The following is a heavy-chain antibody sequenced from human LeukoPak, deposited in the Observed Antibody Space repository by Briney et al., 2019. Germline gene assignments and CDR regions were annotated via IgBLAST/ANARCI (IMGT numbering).Heavy chain of an antibody. CDR3: VSLQGYFSSIDY. V-gene: IGHV1-2*02. Sequence: ASVKVSCKASGYTFTGYYMHWVRQAPGQGLEWMGWINPNSGGTNYAQKFQGRVTMTRDMSTSTVYMELSSLRSEDTAVYYCVSLQGYFSSIDYWGQGTLVTVSS. J-gene: IGHJ4*02. D-gene: IGHD2/OR15-2a*01. CDR1: GYTFTGYY. CDR2: INPNSGGT.